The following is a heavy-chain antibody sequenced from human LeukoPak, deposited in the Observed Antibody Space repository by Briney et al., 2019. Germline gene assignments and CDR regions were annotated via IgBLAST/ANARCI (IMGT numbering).Heavy chain of an antibody. Sequence: GGSLRLSCAASGFTFNTSPMNWVRQAPGKGPEWVSYISSSSGTIYYADSVKGRFTISGDNAENSLYLQMNSLRAEDTAVYYCARCPGSDHYFDYWGQGTLVTVSS. D-gene: IGHD2-8*02. CDR2: ISSSSGTI. V-gene: IGHV3-48*04. CDR1: GFTFNTSP. CDR3: ARCPGSDHYFDY. J-gene: IGHJ4*02.